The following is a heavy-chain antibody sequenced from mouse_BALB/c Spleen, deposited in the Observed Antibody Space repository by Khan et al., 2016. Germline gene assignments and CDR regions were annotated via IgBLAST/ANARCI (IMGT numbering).Heavy chain of an antibody. Sequence: EVKLLESGGGLVQPGGPLKLSCAASGFDFSRYWMSWVRQAPGKGLEWIGEINPDSSTINYTPSLKDKFIISRDNAKNTLYLQMSKVRSEDTALXYCARLGYYGTMDYWGQGTSVTVSS. J-gene: IGHJ4*01. D-gene: IGHD1-1*01. CDR1: GFDFSRYW. CDR2: INPDSSTI. V-gene: IGHV4-1*02. CDR3: ARLGYYGTMDY.